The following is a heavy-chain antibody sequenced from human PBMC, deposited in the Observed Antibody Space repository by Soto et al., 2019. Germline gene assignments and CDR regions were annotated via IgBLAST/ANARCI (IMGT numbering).Heavy chain of an antibody. CDR1: GYTFTGYY. J-gene: IGHJ6*02. CDR3: ARDLYCSSTSCYHYYYYGMDV. D-gene: IGHD2-2*01. Sequence: QVQLVQSGAEVKKPGASVKVSCKASGYTFTGYYMHWVRQAPGQGLEWMGWINPNSGGTNYAQKFQGRVTMTRDTSISTAYMELSRLRSDDTAVYYCARDLYCSSTSCYHYYYYGMDVWGQGTTVTVSS. V-gene: IGHV1-2*02. CDR2: INPNSGGT.